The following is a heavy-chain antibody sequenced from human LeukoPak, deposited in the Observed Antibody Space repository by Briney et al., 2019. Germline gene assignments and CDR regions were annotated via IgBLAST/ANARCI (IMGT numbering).Heavy chain of an antibody. D-gene: IGHD4-23*01. V-gene: IGHV1-69*02. CDR3: ARPTYGGNPIDDAFDI. CDR2: IIPILGIV. Sequence: RASVKVSCKASGGTFPTYIINWVRHAPGQGLEWMGRIIPILGIVNYAQKFQGRVTITADKSTSTAYMELSSLRSDDTAVYYCARPTYGGNPIDDAFDIWGQGTMVTVSS. CDR1: GGTFPTYI. J-gene: IGHJ3*02.